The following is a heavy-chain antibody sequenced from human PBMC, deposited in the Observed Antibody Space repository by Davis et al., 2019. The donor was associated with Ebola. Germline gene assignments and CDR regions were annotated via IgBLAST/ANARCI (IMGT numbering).Heavy chain of an antibody. CDR1: GFTFSTYW. CDR2: IKTDGSEE. V-gene: IGHV3-7*01. D-gene: IGHD3-3*01. J-gene: IGHJ4*02. CDR3: ARWGLRGNYDSWSGSDYYFDY. Sequence: ESLKISCAASGFTFSTYWMSWVRQAPGKGLEWVANIKTDGSEEHYVDSVKGRFSMSRDNAKNSLSLQLDSLRDEDTAVYYCARWGLRGNYDSWSGSDYYFDYWGQGTLVIVSS.